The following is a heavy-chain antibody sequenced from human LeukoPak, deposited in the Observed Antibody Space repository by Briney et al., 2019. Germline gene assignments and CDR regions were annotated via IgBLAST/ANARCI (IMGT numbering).Heavy chain of an antibody. Sequence: GGSLRLSCAASGITVSTNYMSWVRQAPGKGLEWVSIIYSGGATYYADSVKGRFTISRDTSKNTLYLQMNSLRAEDTAVYYCAKGHSSTWYGTDVWGEGTTVTVSS. CDR3: AKGHSSTWYGTDV. J-gene: IGHJ6*04. V-gene: IGHV3-53*01. CDR1: GITVSTNY. CDR2: IYSGGAT. D-gene: IGHD6-13*01.